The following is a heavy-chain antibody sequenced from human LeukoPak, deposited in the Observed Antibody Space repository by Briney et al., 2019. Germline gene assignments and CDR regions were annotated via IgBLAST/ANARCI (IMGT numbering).Heavy chain of an antibody. V-gene: IGHV4-4*07. CDR2: IYTSGST. D-gene: IGHD6-19*01. CDR1: GGSISSYY. CDR3: ARVGSGGAWFDF. Sequence: SETLSLTCTVSGGSISSYYWSWIRQPAGKGLEWIGRIYTSGSTNYNPSLKSRVTMSVDTSKNQLSLTLTSVTAADTAVYYCARVGSGGAWFDFWGQGTLVSVSS. J-gene: IGHJ4*02.